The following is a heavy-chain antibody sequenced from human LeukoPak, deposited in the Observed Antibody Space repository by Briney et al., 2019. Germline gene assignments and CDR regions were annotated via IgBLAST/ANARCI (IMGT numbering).Heavy chain of an antibody. CDR1: GHTFTSYG. CDR3: ARGGDGGNPLYYFDY. V-gene: IGHV1-18*01. D-gene: IGHD4-23*01. J-gene: IGHJ4*02. CDR2: ISAYNGNT. Sequence: ASVKVSCKAFGHTFTSYGISWVRQAPGQGLEWMGWISAYNGNTNYAQKLQGRVPMTTDTSTSTAYMELRSLRSDDTAVYYCARGGDGGNPLYYFDYWGQGTLVTVSS.